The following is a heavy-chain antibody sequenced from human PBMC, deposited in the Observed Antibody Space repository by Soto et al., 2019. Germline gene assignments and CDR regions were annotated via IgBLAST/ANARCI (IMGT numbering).Heavy chain of an antibody. CDR3: ARESDSASSDPFDY. J-gene: IGHJ4*02. CDR2: ISSTGGTI. V-gene: IGHV3-48*03. CDR1: GFSFSTYE. D-gene: IGHD1-26*01. Sequence: GGSLRLSCAGSGFSFSTYEMSWVRQAPGKGLEWFSYISSTGGTIYYADSVKGRFTISRDNAKNSLFLQMNSLRTEDTGLYYCARESDSASSDPFDYWGQGTLVTVPS.